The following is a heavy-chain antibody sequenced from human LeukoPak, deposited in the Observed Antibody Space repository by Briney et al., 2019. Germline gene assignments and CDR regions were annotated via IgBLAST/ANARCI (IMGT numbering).Heavy chain of an antibody. CDR2: IYPSDSDT. CDR1: GSSFTNYW. J-gene: IGHJ5*02. V-gene: IGHV5-51*01. D-gene: IGHD3-16*01. Sequence: GESLKISCKGSGSSFTNYWIGWVRQMPGKGLEWMGIIYPSDSDTRYSPSFQGQVTTSADKSISTAYLQWSSLKASDTAMYYCARQRFTTRAYAGNWFDPWGQGTLVTVSS. CDR3: ARQRFTTRAYAGNWFDP.